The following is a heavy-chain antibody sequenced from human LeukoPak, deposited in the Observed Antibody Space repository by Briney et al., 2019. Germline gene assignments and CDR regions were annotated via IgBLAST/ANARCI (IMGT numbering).Heavy chain of an antibody. CDR3: AGGASDFDI. J-gene: IGHJ3*02. Sequence: PGGSLRLSCAASGFTVSSNYMSWVRQAPGEGLEWVSSISSSGGYIYYADSVKGRFTISRDNAKNSLYLQMNSLRDEDTAVYYCAGGASDFDIWGQGTMVTVSS. CDR2: ISSSGGYI. V-gene: IGHV3-21*01. D-gene: IGHD1-26*01. CDR1: GFTVSSNY.